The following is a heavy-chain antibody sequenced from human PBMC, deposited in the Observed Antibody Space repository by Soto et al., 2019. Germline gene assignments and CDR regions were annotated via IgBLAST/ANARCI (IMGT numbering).Heavy chain of an antibody. CDR2: IYYSGST. J-gene: IGHJ4*02. V-gene: IGHV4-39*01. CDR1: GGSISSSSYY. Sequence: SETLSLTCTVSGGSISSSSYYWGWIRQPPGKGLEWIGSIYYSGSTYYNPSLKSRVTISVDTSKNQFSLKLSSVTAADTAVYYCARHFASNYYGSGSYSLWGQGTLVTVSS. D-gene: IGHD3-10*01. CDR3: ARHFASNYYGSGSYSL.